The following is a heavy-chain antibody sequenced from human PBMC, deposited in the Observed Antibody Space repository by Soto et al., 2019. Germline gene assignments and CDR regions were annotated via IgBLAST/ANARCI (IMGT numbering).Heavy chain of an antibody. D-gene: IGHD5-18*01. CDR2: INAGNGNT. Sequence: ASVKVSCKASGYTFTSYAMHWVRQAPGQRLEWMGWINAGNGNTKYSQKFQGRVTITRDTSASTAYMELSSLRSEDTAVYYCAREGASYGYSSSRYGMDVWGQGTTVTVSS. CDR3: AREGASYGYSSSRYGMDV. CDR1: GYTFTSYA. J-gene: IGHJ6*02. V-gene: IGHV1-3*01.